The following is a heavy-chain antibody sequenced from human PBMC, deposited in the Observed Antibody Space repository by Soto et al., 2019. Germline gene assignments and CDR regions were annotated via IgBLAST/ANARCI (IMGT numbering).Heavy chain of an antibody. D-gene: IGHD3-16*01. J-gene: IGHJ5*02. CDR3: ARDAMGDGSSWGNWFDP. V-gene: IGHV4-59*01. CDR1: GGSISSYY. Sequence: QVQLQESGPGLVKPSETLSLTCTVSGGSISSYYWSWIRQPPGKGLEWIGYIYYSGSTNYNPSLTSRVTISVDTAKNQFSRKRSSVTAADTAVYYCARDAMGDGSSWGNWFDPWGQGTLVTVSS. CDR2: IYYSGST.